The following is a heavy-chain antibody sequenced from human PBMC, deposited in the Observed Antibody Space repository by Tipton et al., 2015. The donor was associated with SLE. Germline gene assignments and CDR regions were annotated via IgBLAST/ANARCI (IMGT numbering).Heavy chain of an antibody. CDR2: VSGSGGST. D-gene: IGHD5-12*01. CDR1: GFTVSSNY. V-gene: IGHV3-23*01. J-gene: IGHJ4*02. CDR3: AKGGSYARSGLFDY. Sequence: SLRLSCAASGFTVSSNYMSWVRQAPGRGLEWVSVVSGSGGSTYYADSVKGRFIISRDNSKNTLYLQMNSLRAEDTAVYYCAKGGSYARSGLFDYWGQGTLVTVSS.